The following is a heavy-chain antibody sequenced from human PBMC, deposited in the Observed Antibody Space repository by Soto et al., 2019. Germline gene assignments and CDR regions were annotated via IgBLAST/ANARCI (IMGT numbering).Heavy chain of an antibody. D-gene: IGHD5-18*01. CDR1: GFSLSFSGVA. CDR2: IYWDYDK. V-gene: IGHV2-5*02. Sequence: QITLKESGPTLLKPTQTLTLTCTFSGFSLSFSGVAVGWIRQSPGKALEWVAIIYWDYDKRYSPSLKDRPTITKDTSKKQVVLTMTNVDPVDTATYFCAHRRRDTAMPYFDYWGQGTLVTVSS. CDR3: AHRRRDTAMPYFDY. J-gene: IGHJ4*02.